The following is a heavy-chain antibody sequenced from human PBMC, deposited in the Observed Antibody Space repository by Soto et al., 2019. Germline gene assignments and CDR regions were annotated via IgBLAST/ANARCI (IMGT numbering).Heavy chain of an antibody. J-gene: IGHJ6*02. Sequence: QVQLVQSGAEVKKPGSSVKVSCKASGGTFSSYAISWVRQAPGQGLEWMGGIIPIFGTANYAQKFQGRVTITGDNSTSTAYMELSSRRWEDTAVYYCAKPITGVRGEGMDVGGQGTTVTVSS. CDR2: IIPIFGTA. CDR3: AKPITGVRGEGMDV. D-gene: IGHD3-10*01. CDR1: GGTFSSYA. V-gene: IGHV1-69*06.